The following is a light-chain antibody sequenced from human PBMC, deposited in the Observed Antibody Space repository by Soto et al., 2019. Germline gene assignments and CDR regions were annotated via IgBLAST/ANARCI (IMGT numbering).Light chain of an antibody. CDR3: QEYGSSRT. J-gene: IGKJ1*01. Sequence: EIVLTQSPATLSLSPGERATLSCRASQSVSSYLAWYQQKPGQAPRLLLYGASSRATDIPDRFSGSGSGTDFTLTISRLEPEDFAVYYCQEYGSSRTFGQGTKVEIK. CDR2: GAS. V-gene: IGKV3-20*01. CDR1: QSVSSY.